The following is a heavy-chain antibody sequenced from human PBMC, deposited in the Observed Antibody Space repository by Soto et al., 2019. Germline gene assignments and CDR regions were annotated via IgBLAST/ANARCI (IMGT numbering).Heavy chain of an antibody. J-gene: IGHJ4*02. CDR3: ARDLGQQLVDY. V-gene: IGHV1-18*01. Sequence: ASVKVSCKASGYSFTSYGISWVRQAPGQGLEWMGWISAYNGNKKYAQKLQGRVTMTTDTSTSTAYMELRSLRSDDTAVYYCARDLGQQLVDYWGPGTLVTVSS. D-gene: IGHD6-13*01. CDR1: GYSFTSYG. CDR2: ISAYNGNK.